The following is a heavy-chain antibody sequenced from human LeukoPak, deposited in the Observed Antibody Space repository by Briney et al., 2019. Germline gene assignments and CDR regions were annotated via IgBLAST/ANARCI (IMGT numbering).Heavy chain of an antibody. CDR3: ARSGNLYYFDY. CDR2: ISYDGSNK. CDR1: GFTFSSYA. V-gene: IGHV3-30*14. J-gene: IGHJ4*02. Sequence: PGGSLRLSCAASGFTFSSYAMHWVRQAPGKGLEWVAVISYDGSNKYYADSVKGRFTISRDNSKNTLYLQMNSLRAEDTAVYYCARSGNLYYFDYWGQGTLVTVSS.